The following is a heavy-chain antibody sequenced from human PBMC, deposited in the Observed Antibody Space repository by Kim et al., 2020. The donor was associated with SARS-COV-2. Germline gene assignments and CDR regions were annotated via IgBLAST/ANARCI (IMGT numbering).Heavy chain of an antibody. CDR2: IIPIFCTA. D-gene: IGHD5-12*01. Sequence: SVKVSCKASGGTFSSYAISWVRQAPGQGLEWMGGIIPIFCTANYAQKFQGRVTITADKSTSTAYMELSSLRSEDTAVYYCARFGRGWNIVATINLGWFDPWGQGTLVTVSS. J-gene: IGHJ5*02. CDR1: GGTFSSYA. V-gene: IGHV1-69*06. CDR3: ARFGRGWNIVATINLGWFDP.